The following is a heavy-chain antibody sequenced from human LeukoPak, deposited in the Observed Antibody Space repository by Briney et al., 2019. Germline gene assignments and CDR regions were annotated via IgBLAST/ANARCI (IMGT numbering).Heavy chain of an antibody. Sequence: GGSLRLSCAASGFTFSSHWMSWVRQAPGKGLEWVANIKQDGSDKYYVDSVKGRFTISRDNAKNSLYLQMNSLRAEDTAVYYCARVSFYDSSGYSYSGIFDYWGQGTLVTVSS. CDR1: GFTFSSHW. CDR3: ARVSFYDSSGYSYSGIFDY. CDR2: IKQDGSDK. D-gene: IGHD3-22*01. J-gene: IGHJ4*02. V-gene: IGHV3-7*01.